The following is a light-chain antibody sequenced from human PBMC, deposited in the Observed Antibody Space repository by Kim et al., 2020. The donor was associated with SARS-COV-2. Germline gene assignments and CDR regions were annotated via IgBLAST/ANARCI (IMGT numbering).Light chain of an antibody. CDR2: DAT. Sequence: PPGERAPLSCGASQTINNKLVWYQQKPGQAPRLLIYDATTRATGVPARFIGSGSETDFTLTISSLQSEDFAVYYCQQSNDWPPLTFGQGTKVDIK. J-gene: IGKJ1*01. CDR3: QQSNDWPPLT. V-gene: IGKV3-15*01. CDR1: QTINNK.